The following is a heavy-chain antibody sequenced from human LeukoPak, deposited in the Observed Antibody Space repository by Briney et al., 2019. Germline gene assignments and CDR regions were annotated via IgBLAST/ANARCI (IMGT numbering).Heavy chain of an antibody. D-gene: IGHD6-19*01. J-gene: IGHJ4*02. CDR2: IRPDGDRT. V-gene: IGHV3-23*01. CDR1: GFTFSTYA. Sequence: GGSLRLSCAASGFTFSTYAITWVRQGPGKGLEWVSAIRPDGDRTYYANSVRGRFTIPRDNSKDTVYLQINGLRVEDTAVYYCAREQSRTRGWYTVDYWGQGTLVTVSS. CDR3: AREQSRTRGWYTVDY.